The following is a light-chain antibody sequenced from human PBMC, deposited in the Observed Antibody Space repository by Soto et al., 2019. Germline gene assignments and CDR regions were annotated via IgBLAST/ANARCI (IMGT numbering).Light chain of an antibody. CDR2: DES. J-gene: IGKJ4*01. CDR1: QDISNY. CDR3: QQYDNLPLT. V-gene: IGKV1-33*01. Sequence: DIQMTQSPSSLSASVGDRVTITCQASQDISNYLNWYQQNPGKAPKLLIYDESNLETGVPSRFSGSGSGTDFNFTISRLQPEDIATYYCQQYDNLPLTCGGGTKVDIK.